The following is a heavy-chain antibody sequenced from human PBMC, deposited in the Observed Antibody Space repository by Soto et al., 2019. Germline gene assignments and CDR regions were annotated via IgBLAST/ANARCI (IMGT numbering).Heavy chain of an antibody. CDR3: AKGFGYSGYDDYGMAV. J-gene: IGHJ6*01. V-gene: IGHV3-23*01. D-gene: IGHD5-12*01. CDR2: ISGSGGST. Sequence: HPGGSLRLSCAASGFTFSDYYMSWIRQAPGKGLEWVSAISGSGGSTYYADSVKGRFTISRDNSKNTLYLQMNSLRAEDTAVYYCAKGFGYSGYDDYGMAVWGQGTTVIVSS. CDR1: GFTFSDYY.